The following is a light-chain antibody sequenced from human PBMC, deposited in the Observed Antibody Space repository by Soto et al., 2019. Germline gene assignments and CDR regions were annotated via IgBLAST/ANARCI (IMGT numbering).Light chain of an antibody. Sequence: EVVMTQSPATLSVSPGDGATLSCRASQNVHSNLAWYQQKPGQAPRLLIYDTSIRATDIPFRFSGGGSGTEFTLTISSLQSEDFAVYYCQQYNNWPLTFGGGTKVEIK. CDR1: QNVHSN. CDR2: DTS. CDR3: QQYNNWPLT. J-gene: IGKJ4*01. V-gene: IGKV3-15*01.